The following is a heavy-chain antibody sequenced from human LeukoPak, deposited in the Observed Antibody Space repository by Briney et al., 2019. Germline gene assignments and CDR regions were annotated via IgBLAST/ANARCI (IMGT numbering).Heavy chain of an antibody. CDR1: GFTLSSYT. V-gene: IGHV3-48*02. CDR3: ARECSSSSGRAFDI. CDR2: ISSSSSTI. Sequence: QSGGSLRLSCAASGFTLSSYTMSWVRQAPGKGLQWFSYISSSSSTIYYADSVKGRFTISRDNAKSSLYLQMNSLRDEDTAVYYCARECSSSSGRAFDIWGQGTMVTVSS. D-gene: IGHD6-6*01. J-gene: IGHJ3*02.